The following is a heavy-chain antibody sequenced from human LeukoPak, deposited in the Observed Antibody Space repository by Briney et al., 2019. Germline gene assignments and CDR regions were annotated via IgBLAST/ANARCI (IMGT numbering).Heavy chain of an antibody. V-gene: IGHV3-30-3*01. CDR2: ISYDGSNK. CDR1: GFTFSSYA. Sequence: GGSLRLSCAASGFTFSSYAMHWVRQAPGKGLEWVAVISYDGSNKYYADSVKGRSTISRDNSKNTLYLQMNSLRAEDTAVYYCARDLGFYYFDYWGQGTLVTVSS. CDR3: ARDLGFYYFDY. J-gene: IGHJ4*02.